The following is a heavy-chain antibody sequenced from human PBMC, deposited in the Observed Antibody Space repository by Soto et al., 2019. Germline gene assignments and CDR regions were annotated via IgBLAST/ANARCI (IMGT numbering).Heavy chain of an antibody. CDR2: TYYRSEWYY. CDR3: ASGWQLPS. CDR1: GDSVSSNDAA. Sequence: SQTLSLTCAISGDSVSSNDAAWNWIRQSPSRGLEWLGRTYYRSEWYYDYAVSVKGRLIINADTSRNQFSLHLNSVTPDDTAVYYCASGWQLPSWGQGPRVTVS. V-gene: IGHV6-1*01. J-gene: IGHJ5*02. D-gene: IGHD2-15*01.